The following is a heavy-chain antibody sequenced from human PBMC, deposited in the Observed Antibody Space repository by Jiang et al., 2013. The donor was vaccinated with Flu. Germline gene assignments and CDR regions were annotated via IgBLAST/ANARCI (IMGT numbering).Heavy chain of an antibody. CDR1: GGSISSGGYS. CDR3: ARGPVVVKGGFDP. D-gene: IGHD3-22*01. J-gene: IGHJ5*02. V-gene: IGHV4-30-4*07. Sequence: VKPSQTLSLTCAVSGGSISSGGYSWSWIRQPPGKGLEWIGYIYYSGSTYYNPSLKSRVTISVDTSKNQFSLKLSSVTAADTAVYYCARGPVVVKGGFDPWGQGTLVTVSS. CDR2: IYYSGST.